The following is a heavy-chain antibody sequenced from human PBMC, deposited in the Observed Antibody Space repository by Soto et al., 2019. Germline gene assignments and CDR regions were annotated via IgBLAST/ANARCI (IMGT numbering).Heavy chain of an antibody. J-gene: IGHJ6*02. Sequence: SETLSLTCAVSGGSISSGGYSWSWIRRPPGKGLEWIGYIYHSGSTYYNPSLKSRVTISVDRSKNQFSLKLSSVTAADTAVYYCARSTVVPAAGGMDVWGQGTTVTVSS. D-gene: IGHD2-2*01. CDR3: ARSTVVPAAGGMDV. CDR1: GGSISSGGYS. CDR2: IYHSGST. V-gene: IGHV4-30-2*01.